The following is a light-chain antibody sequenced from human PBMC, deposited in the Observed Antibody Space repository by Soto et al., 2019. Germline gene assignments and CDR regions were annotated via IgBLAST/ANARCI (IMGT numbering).Light chain of an antibody. Sequence: EIVLTQSPATLSLSPGERATLSCRASQRVSSYLAWYQQKPCQAPRLLIYDASNRATGIPARFSGSGSGTDFTLTISSLEPEDFAVYYCQQRSNLTFGPGTKVDIK. CDR3: QQRSNLT. CDR2: DAS. CDR1: QRVSSY. V-gene: IGKV3-11*01. J-gene: IGKJ3*01.